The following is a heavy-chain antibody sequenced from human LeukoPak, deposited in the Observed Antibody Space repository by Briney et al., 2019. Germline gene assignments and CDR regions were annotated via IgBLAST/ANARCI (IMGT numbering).Heavy chain of an antibody. J-gene: IGHJ3*01. CDR3: ARDASLQMGAFDV. D-gene: IGHD1-1*01. V-gene: IGHV4-4*02. CDR1: GGSISSSDW. CDR2: IYHSGRT. Sequence: SETLSLTCAVSGGSISSSDWWTWVRQPPGEGLEWIGEIYHSGRTKYNPSLKSRLTISVDKSKNQFSKKVSSVTAADTAVYYCARDASLQMGAFDVWGQGTMVTVSS.